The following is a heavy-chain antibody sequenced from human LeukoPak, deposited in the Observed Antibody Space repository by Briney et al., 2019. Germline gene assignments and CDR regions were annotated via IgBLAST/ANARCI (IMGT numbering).Heavy chain of an antibody. D-gene: IGHD1-1*01. Sequence: ASVKVSCKASGYSFTGYYMHWVRQAPGQGLEWMGIINPSGGSTSYAQKFQGRVTMTRDTSTSTVYMELSSLRSEDTAVYYCARDGTGTPGGSGYWGQGTLVTVSS. CDR1: GYSFTGYY. V-gene: IGHV1-46*01. J-gene: IGHJ4*02. CDR3: ARDGTGTPGGSGY. CDR2: INPSGGST.